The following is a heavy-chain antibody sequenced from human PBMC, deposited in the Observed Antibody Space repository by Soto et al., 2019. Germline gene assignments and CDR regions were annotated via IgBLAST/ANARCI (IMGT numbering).Heavy chain of an antibody. D-gene: IGHD6-19*01. V-gene: IGHV6-1*01. Sequence: PSQTLSLTCAISGDSVISNNAAWNWIRESPSRGLEWLRRTYYRSKWYSDYAVSVRSRITLNPDTSKNQISLLLNSVTPEDTGVYYCARARERSSLAGFDYWGQGTPVTVSS. CDR1: GDSVISNNAA. J-gene: IGHJ4*02. CDR2: TYYRSKWYS. CDR3: ARARERSSLAGFDY.